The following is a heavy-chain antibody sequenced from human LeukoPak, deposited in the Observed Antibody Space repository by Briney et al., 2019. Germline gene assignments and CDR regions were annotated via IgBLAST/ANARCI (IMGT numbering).Heavy chain of an antibody. Sequence: GGSLRLSCAASGFTFDDYTMHWVRQAPGKGLEWVSLISWDGGSTYYAGFGKGRFTISRDNAKHSLDLQMNSLRAEDTAVYYCASIVGANGYYFDYWGQGTLVTVSS. CDR3: ASIVGANGYYFDY. CDR1: GFTFDDYT. D-gene: IGHD1-26*01. V-gene: IGHV3-43*01. CDR2: ISWDGGST. J-gene: IGHJ4*02.